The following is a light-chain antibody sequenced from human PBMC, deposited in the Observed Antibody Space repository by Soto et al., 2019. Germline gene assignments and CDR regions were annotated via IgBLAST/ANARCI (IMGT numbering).Light chain of an antibody. V-gene: IGKV3-20*01. Sequence: EIVLTQSPGTLSLSPGERATLSCRASQSVSSSSLNWYQQKPGQAPRLLIYGASSRATGIPDRFSGSGSGQDFTLSISRLEPEDFAVYYCEQYGSSLYTFGQGTKLEIK. CDR1: QSVSSSS. CDR3: EQYGSSLYT. CDR2: GAS. J-gene: IGKJ2*01.